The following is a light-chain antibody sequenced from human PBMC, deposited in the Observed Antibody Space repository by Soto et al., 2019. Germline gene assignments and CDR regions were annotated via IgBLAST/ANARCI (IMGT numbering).Light chain of an antibody. CDR3: SSYSTSYFYF. V-gene: IGLV2-14*01. CDR2: EVS. J-gene: IGLJ1*01. CDR1: SSDVGGYNY. Sequence: QSVLTQPPSASGSPGQSVTISCTGTSSDVGGYNYVSWYQQNPGKAPKLMIYEVSKRPSGISNRFSGSKSGSTASLTISGLRDEDEADYYCSSYSTSYFYFFGSGTKVTVL.